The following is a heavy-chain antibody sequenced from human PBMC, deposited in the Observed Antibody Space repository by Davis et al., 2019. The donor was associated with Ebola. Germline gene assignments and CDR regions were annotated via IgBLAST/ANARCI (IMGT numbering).Heavy chain of an antibody. CDR1: GYGFTAYY. V-gene: IGHV1-2*06. CDR2: INPYSGGA. D-gene: IGHD3-10*01. J-gene: IGHJ4*02. CDR3: ARLSFGEVGFDY. Sequence: AASVKVSCKASGYGFTAYYIHWVRQAPGQGLEWMGRINPYSGGASYAHKFQGRVTMTRDTSISTAYMELSSVRSDDTAVYYCARLSFGEVGFDYWGQGTLVTVSS.